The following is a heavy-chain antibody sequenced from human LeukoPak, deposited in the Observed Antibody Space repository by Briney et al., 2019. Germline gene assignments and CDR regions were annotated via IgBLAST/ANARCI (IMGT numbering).Heavy chain of an antibody. Sequence: ASVKVSCKASGYTFTGYYMHWVRQAPGQGLEWMGWINPNSGGTNYAQKFQGRVTMARDTSISTAYMELSRLRSDDTAVYYCARGASDIVVVVAATEYNWFDPWGQGTLVTVSS. CDR1: GYTFTGYY. D-gene: IGHD2-15*01. J-gene: IGHJ5*02. V-gene: IGHV1-2*02. CDR3: ARGASDIVVVVAATEYNWFDP. CDR2: INPNSGGT.